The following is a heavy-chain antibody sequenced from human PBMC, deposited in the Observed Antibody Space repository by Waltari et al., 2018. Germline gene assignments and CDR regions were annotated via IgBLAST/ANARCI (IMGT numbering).Heavy chain of an antibody. CDR2: ISGSGGST. CDR3: AKGESLGIAVAGTEWVNYFDY. J-gene: IGHJ4*02. Sequence: EVQLLESGGGLVQPGGSLRLSCAASGFTFSSYAMSWVRQAPGKGLEWVSAISGSGGSTYYADSVNGRCTISRDNSKNTLYLQMNSLRAEDTAVYYCAKGESLGIAVAGTEWVNYFDYWGQGTLVTVSS. CDR1: GFTFSSYA. V-gene: IGHV3-23*01. D-gene: IGHD6-19*01.